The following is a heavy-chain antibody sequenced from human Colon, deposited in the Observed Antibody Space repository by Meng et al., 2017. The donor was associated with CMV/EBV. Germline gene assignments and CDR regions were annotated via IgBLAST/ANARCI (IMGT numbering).Heavy chain of an antibody. D-gene: IGHD4-17*01. V-gene: IGHV1-2*02. CDR3: TRGYGDFALDP. Sequence: SCKASGYPFTVYVVGWVRQAPGQGFEWIGWINPNTGGPYSAQKFQGRVTMTRDTSITTAYMELSSLTSDATAVYYCTRGYGDFALDPWGQGTLVTVSS. J-gene: IGHJ5*02. CDR2: INPNTGGP. CDR1: GYPFTVYV.